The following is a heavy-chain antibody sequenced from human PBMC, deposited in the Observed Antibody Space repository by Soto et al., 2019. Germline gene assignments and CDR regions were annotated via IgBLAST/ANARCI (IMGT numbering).Heavy chain of an antibody. D-gene: IGHD2-2*01. CDR3: AKGTVPAAKVNWFDP. CDR2: ISGSGGST. J-gene: IGHJ5*02. CDR1: GFTFSSYA. V-gene: IGHV3-23*01. Sequence: GGSLRLSCAASGFTFSSYAMSWVRQAPGKGLEWVSAISGSGGSTYYADSVKGRFTISRDNSKNTLYLQMNSLGAEDTAVYYCAKGTVPAAKVNWFDPWGQGTLVTVSS.